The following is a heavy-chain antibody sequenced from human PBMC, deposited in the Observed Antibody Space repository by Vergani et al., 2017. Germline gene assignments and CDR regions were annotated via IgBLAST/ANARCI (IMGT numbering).Heavy chain of an antibody. CDR2: ISWNSGSI. CDR1: GFTFDDYA. V-gene: IGHV3-9*01. Sequence: EVQLVESGGGLVQPGRSLCLSCAASGFTFDDYAMHWVRQAPGKGLEWVSGISWNSGSIGYADSVTGRFTISRDNAKNSLYLQMNSLRAEDTALYYCAKDTRSTVWGWFDPWGQGTLVTVSS. CDR3: AKDTRSTVWGWFDP. D-gene: IGHD3-16*01. J-gene: IGHJ5*02.